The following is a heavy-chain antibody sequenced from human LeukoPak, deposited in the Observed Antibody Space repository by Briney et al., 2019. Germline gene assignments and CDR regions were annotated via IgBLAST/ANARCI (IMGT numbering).Heavy chain of an antibody. CDR2: INPNSGGT. Sequence: ASVKVSCKTSGGTFSSFAISWVRQAPGQGLEWVGWINPNSGGTNYAQKFQGRVTMTRDTSISTAYMELSRLRSDDTAVYYCARGLVVVPAATNWFDPWGQGTLVTVSS. V-gene: IGHV1-2*02. CDR1: GGTFSSFA. D-gene: IGHD2-2*01. J-gene: IGHJ5*02. CDR3: ARGLVVVPAATNWFDP.